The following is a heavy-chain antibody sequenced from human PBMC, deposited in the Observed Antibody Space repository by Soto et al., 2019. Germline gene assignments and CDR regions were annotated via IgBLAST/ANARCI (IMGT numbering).Heavy chain of an antibody. CDR3: AKGKIRGYYFDY. J-gene: IGHJ4*02. D-gene: IGHD3-10*01. CDR1: GFTFSSYA. V-gene: IGHV3-23*01. CDR2: ISGSGGST. Sequence: EVQLLESGGGLVQPGGSLRLSCAASGFTFSSYAMSWVRQAPGKGLEWVSAISGSGGSTYYADSVKGRFTISRDNSKNTLYLQMNSLRAEDTAIYYCAKGKIRGYYFDYWGQGTLVTVSS.